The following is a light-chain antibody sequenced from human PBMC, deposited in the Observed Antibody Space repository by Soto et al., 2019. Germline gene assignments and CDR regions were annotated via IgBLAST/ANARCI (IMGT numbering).Light chain of an antibody. CDR2: GNS. Sequence: QSVLTQPPSVSGAPGQRVTISCTGSSSNIGAGYDVHWYQQLPGTAPKLLIYGNSNRPSGVPDRFSGSKSGTSAYLAITGLQAEDEADSSCQSYDSSLSGWVFGGGTKLTVL. J-gene: IGLJ3*02. CDR1: SSNIGAGYD. CDR3: QSYDSSLSGWV. V-gene: IGLV1-40*01.